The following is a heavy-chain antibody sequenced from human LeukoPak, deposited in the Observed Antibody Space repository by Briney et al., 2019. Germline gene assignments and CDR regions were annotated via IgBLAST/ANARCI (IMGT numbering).Heavy chain of an antibody. Sequence: GGSLRLSCAASGFTFSSYAMSWVRQAPGKGLEWVSAISGSGGSTYYADSVKGRFTISRDNSKNTLHLQMNSLRAEDTAVYYCAKDSYSSNWYEVGDNWFDPWGQGTLVTVSS. J-gene: IGHJ5*02. V-gene: IGHV3-23*01. CDR3: AKDSYSSNWYEVGDNWFDP. D-gene: IGHD6-13*01. CDR2: ISGSGGST. CDR1: GFTFSSYA.